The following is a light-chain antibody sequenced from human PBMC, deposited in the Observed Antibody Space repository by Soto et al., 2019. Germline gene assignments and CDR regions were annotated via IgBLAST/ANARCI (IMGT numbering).Light chain of an antibody. J-gene: IGKJ1*01. CDR3: QQRSSWPRT. CDR1: QSVGSY. CDR2: ETS. Sequence: EIVLTQSPATLSLSPGERATLSCGASQSVGSYLTWYQQKPGQAPRLLIYETSKRATGIPARFSGSGSGTDFTLTISSLEPEDFAVYYCQQRSSWPRTFGQGTKVEIK. V-gene: IGKV3-11*01.